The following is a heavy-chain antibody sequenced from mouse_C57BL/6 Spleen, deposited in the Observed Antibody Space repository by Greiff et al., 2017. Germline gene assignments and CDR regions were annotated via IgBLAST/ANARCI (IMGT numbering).Heavy chain of an antibody. Sequence: EVQLQQSGPELVKPGASVKMSCKASGYTFTDYNMHWVKQSHGKSLEWIGYINPNNGGTSSNQKFKGKATLTVNKSSSTAYMELRSLTSEDSAVYYCARDYDYDPWYFDVWGTGTTVTVSS. CDR1: GYTFTDYN. CDR2: INPNNGGT. CDR3: ARDYDYDPWYFDV. D-gene: IGHD2-4*01. J-gene: IGHJ1*03. V-gene: IGHV1-22*01.